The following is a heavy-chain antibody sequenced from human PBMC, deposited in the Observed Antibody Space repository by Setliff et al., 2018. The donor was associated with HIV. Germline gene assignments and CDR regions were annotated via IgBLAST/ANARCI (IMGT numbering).Heavy chain of an antibody. CDR1: GVSTISSSSSYY. J-gene: IGHJ4*02. D-gene: IGHD3-3*01. CDR2: ISHSGIT. CDR3: ARPSLGIGGGSIFDL. V-gene: IGHV4-39*01. Sequence: PSETLSLTCIVSGVSTISSSSSYYWGWIRQPPGKGLEWIGYISHSGITYYNPSLKSRVTMFVATSKQQFFLSLASVTAADTALYYCARPSLGIGGGSIFDLWGQGLLVTVSS.